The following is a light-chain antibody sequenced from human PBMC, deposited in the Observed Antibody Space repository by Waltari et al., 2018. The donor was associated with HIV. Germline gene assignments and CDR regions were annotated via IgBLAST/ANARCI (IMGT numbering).Light chain of an antibody. Sequence: QSVLTQPPSVSGAPGQRVTISCTGSSSNIGAGYDIQWYRQLPDTAPKILIYTNTDRYSGVPDRFSGSKSGTSASLAITGLQAEDEADYYCQSYDSSLRVVFGGGTKLTVL. CDR3: QSYDSSLRVV. CDR1: SSNIGAGYD. J-gene: IGLJ2*01. CDR2: TNT. V-gene: IGLV1-40*01.